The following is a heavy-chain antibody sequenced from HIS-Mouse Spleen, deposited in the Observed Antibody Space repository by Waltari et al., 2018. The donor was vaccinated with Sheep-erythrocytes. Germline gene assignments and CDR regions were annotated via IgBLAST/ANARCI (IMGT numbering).Heavy chain of an antibody. CDR2: IGTAGDT. J-gene: IGHJ3*02. CDR3: ARANSGSYDDAFDI. V-gene: IGHV3-13*01. D-gene: IGHD1-26*01. CDR1: GFTFSSYD. Sequence: EVQLVESGGGLVQPRGSLRLSCAASGFTFSSYDMHWVRQATGKGLEWVSAIGTAGDTYYPGSVKGRFTISRENAKNSLYLQMNSRRAGDTAVYYCARANSGSYDDAFDIWGQGTMVTVSS.